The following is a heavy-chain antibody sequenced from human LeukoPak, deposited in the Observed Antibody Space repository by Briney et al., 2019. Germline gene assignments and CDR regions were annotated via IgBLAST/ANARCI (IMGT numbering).Heavy chain of an antibody. V-gene: IGHV3-23*01. CDR1: GFTFSSYA. Sequence: GGSLRLSCAASGFTFSSYAMGWVRQAPGKGPEWVSSISGSGGHTYFADSVKGRFTISRDNSKNTLDLQMNSLKVEDTAVYYCAKSPYGLGTYAIAGDYWGQGTLVTVSS. D-gene: IGHD3-10*01. CDR3: AKSPYGLGTYAIAGDY. CDR2: ISGSGGHT. J-gene: IGHJ4*02.